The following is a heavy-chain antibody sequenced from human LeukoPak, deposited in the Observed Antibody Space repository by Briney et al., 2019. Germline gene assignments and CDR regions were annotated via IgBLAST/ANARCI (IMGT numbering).Heavy chain of an antibody. D-gene: IGHD2-15*01. CDR3: ARGPCSGGSCQYYFDY. V-gene: IGHV1-69*05. J-gene: IGHJ4*02. CDR2: IIPIFGTA. CDR1: GGTFSSYA. Sequence: ASVKVSCKASGGTFSSYAISWVRQAPGQGLEWMGGIIPIFGTANYAQKFQGRVTITTDESTSTAYMELSSLRSEDTAVYYCARGPCSGGSCQYYFDYWGQGTLGTVSS.